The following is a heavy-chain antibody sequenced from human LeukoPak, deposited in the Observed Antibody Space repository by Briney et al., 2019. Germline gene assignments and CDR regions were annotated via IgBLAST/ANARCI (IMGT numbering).Heavy chain of an antibody. CDR3: ARGGSYLSAFDI. CDR2: IYSGGST. Sequence: GGSLRLSCAASGFTVSSNYMSWVRQAPGKGLEWVLIIYSGGSTFYADSVKGRFTISRDNSKNTLYLQMNSLRAEDTAVYYCARGGSYLSAFDIWGQGTMVTVSS. CDR1: GFTVSSNY. V-gene: IGHV3-53*01. D-gene: IGHD1-26*01. J-gene: IGHJ3*02.